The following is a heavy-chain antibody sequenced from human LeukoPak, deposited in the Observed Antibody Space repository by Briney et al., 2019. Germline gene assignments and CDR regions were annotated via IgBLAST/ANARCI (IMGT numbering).Heavy chain of an antibody. CDR2: INHSGST. J-gene: IGHJ4*02. Sequence: SETLSLTCAVYGGSFSGYYWSWIRQPPGKGLEWIGEINHSGSTNYNPSLKGRVTISVDTSKNQFSLKLSSVTAADTAVYYCARGFVVYDFWSGYSNGGYFDYWGQGTLVTVSS. D-gene: IGHD3-3*01. V-gene: IGHV4-34*01. CDR3: ARGFVVYDFWSGYSNGGYFDY. CDR1: GGSFSGYY.